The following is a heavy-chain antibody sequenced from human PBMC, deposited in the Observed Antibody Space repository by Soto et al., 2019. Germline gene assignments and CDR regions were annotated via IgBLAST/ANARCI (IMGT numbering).Heavy chain of an antibody. D-gene: IGHD6-13*01. J-gene: IGHJ5*02. Sequence: EVQLLESGGGLVQPGGSLRLSCGASQFTFSTYAMSWVRQAPGKGLDWVSAISGSGVSTYYADSVKGRFTISRDNSKTTLYLQMNSLRAEDTAVYYCAKGRSSSWYPTANWFDPWGQGTLVTVSS. CDR1: QFTFSTYA. CDR3: AKGRSSSWYPTANWFDP. V-gene: IGHV3-23*01. CDR2: ISGSGVST.